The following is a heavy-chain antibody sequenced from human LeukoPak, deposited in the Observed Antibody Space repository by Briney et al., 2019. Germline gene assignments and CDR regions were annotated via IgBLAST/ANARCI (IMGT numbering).Heavy chain of an antibody. V-gene: IGHV3-49*04. CDR3: SRAWGTSGYYSGY. CDR2: IRSKTYRGIT. D-gene: IGHD3-3*01. Sequence: GRSLRLSCAASGFTFGDYFMSWVRQAPGKGLEWVGFIRSKTYRGITEYAASVKGRFSISRDDSKSIAYLQMNSLTTEDTGVYYCSRAWGTSGYYSGYWGQGTLVTVSS. CDR1: GFTFGDYF. J-gene: IGHJ4*02.